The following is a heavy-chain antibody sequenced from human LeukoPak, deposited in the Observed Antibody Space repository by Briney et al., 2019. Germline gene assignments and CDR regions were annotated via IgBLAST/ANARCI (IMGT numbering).Heavy chain of an antibody. V-gene: IGHV4-39*07. CDR3: ASLSQGRVDY. D-gene: IGHD3-16*01. Sequence: PSGTLSLTCTVSGGSISSSSYYWGWIRQPPGKGLEWIGSIYYSGSTYYNPSLKSRVTISVDTSKNQFSLKLSSVTAADTAVYYCASLSQGRVDYWGQGTLVTVSS. CDR1: GGSISSSSYY. CDR2: IYYSGST. J-gene: IGHJ4*02.